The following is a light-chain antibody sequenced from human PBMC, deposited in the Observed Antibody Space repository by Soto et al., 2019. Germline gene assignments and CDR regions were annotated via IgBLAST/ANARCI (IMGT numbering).Light chain of an antibody. CDR1: SSDVGGYNY. Sequence: QSVLAQPATVAGSPGQSITISCTGSSSDVGGYNYVSWYQQHPGKAPKLMIYEVSNRPSGISNRLSGSKSGNTASLTLSGLQAEDEADYYCSSYTSSSTLVFGGGTKVTVL. J-gene: IGLJ2*01. CDR2: EVS. CDR3: SSYTSSSTLV. V-gene: IGLV2-14*01.